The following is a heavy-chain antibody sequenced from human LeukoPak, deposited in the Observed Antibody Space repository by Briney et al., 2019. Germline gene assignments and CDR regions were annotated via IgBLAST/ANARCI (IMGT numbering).Heavy chain of an antibody. Sequence: GGSLRLSCAASGFTFSTYAMHWVRQAPGKGLEYVSAISSNGVSTYYANSVKGRFTISRDNSKNTLYLQMGSLGADDMAVYYCARGRYDFWSGYSNDNWGQGTLVTVSS. J-gene: IGHJ4*02. CDR3: ARGRYDFWSGYSNDN. CDR1: GFTFSTYA. D-gene: IGHD3-3*01. V-gene: IGHV3-64*01. CDR2: ISSNGVST.